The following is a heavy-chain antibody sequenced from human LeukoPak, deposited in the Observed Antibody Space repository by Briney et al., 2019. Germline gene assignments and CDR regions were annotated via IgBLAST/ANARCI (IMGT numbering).Heavy chain of an antibody. Sequence: GGSLRLSCAASGLSLNNYEMHWVRQAPGQGLEWVSSVSSGGSYKYYADSVKGRFTISRDNAKNSLFLQMSSLRGEDTAVYFCAVRSRYTFIDVAGVIDSWGQGTLVAVSS. CDR1: GLSLNNYE. J-gene: IGHJ4*02. CDR2: VSSGGSYK. D-gene: IGHD6-19*01. CDR3: AVRSRYTFIDVAGVIDS. V-gene: IGHV3-21*06.